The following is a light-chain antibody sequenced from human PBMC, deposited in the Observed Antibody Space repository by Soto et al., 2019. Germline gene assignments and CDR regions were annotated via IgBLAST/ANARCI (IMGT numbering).Light chain of an antibody. J-gene: IGKJ3*01. CDR1: QGVGTW. CDR3: QQINSFPFT. V-gene: IGKV1-12*01. Sequence: DIQMTQSPSSVSAAVGDRVTITCRASQGVGTWLAWYQQKPGSAPKVLIYYASRLQSGVPSRFSASGSGTDFTLTISSLQPEDVATYYCQQINSFPFTFGPGTTIDIK. CDR2: YAS.